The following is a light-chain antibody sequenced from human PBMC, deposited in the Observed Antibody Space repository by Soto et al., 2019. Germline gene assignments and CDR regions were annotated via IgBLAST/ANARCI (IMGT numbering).Light chain of an antibody. CDR2: KAS. CDR3: QQYNSYSYT. J-gene: IGKJ2*01. CDR1: QSISTW. Sequence: DIQMTQSPSTLSASVGDRVTITCRASQSISTWLAWYQQKPGKAPKLLIYKASSLESGVPSRFSGSASGTEFTLTISRLQPDDFATYYCQQYNSYSYTFGQGTKLEIK. V-gene: IGKV1-5*03.